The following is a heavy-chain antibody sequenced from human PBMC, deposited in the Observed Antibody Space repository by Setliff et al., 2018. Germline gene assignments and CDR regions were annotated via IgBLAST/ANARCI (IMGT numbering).Heavy chain of an antibody. J-gene: IGHJ4*02. CDR3: ARLRGIVVPGAPKYDSPGY. Sequence: SETLSLTCTVSGGSISSSNWWTWVRQPPGKGLEWIGEIYHSGSINYNPSLKSRVTMSVDKSKNQFSLKLTSVTAADTAVYYCARLRGIVVPGAPKYDSPGYWGQGTLVT. CDR1: GGSISSSNW. V-gene: IGHV4-4*02. D-gene: IGHD6-19*01. CDR2: IYHSGSI.